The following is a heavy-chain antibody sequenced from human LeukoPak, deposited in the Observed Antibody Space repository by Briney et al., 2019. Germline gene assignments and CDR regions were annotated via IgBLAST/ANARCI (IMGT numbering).Heavy chain of an antibody. Sequence: PGGSLRLSCAASGFIFSSYSMNWVRQAPGKGLEWVSSISSSSSYIYYADSVKGRFTISRDNAKNSLYLQMNSLRAEDTAVYYCARDLPIAAAGTGFDYWGQGTLVTVSS. J-gene: IGHJ4*02. CDR2: ISSSSSYI. D-gene: IGHD6-13*01. CDR3: ARDLPIAAAGTGFDY. CDR1: GFIFSSYS. V-gene: IGHV3-21*01.